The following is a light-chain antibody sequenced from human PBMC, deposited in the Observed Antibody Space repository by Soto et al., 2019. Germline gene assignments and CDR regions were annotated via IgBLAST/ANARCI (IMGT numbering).Light chain of an antibody. Sequence: DIQMTQSPSSLSASVGDRVTITCRASQGISNYLAWYQQKPGKVPKLLIYAASTLQSGVPSRFSGSGSGTDFTLTISSLQPEDVTTYYCQKYNSAPPLTFGGGTKVEIK. CDR2: AAS. CDR1: QGISNY. J-gene: IGKJ4*01. CDR3: QKYNSAPPLT. V-gene: IGKV1-27*01.